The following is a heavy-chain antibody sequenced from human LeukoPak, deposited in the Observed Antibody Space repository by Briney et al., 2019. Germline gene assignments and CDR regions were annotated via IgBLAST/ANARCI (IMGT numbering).Heavy chain of an antibody. CDR3: AREVPPGVYDSSGYYLDY. V-gene: IGHV1-2*02. D-gene: IGHD3-22*01. Sequence: ASVKVSCKASGYTFTGYYMHWVRQAPGQGLEWMGWINPNSGGTNYAQKFQGRVTMTRDTSISTAYMELSRLRSDDTAVYYCAREVPPGVYDSSGYYLDYWGQGTLVTVSS. J-gene: IGHJ4*02. CDR1: GYTFTGYY. CDR2: INPNSGGT.